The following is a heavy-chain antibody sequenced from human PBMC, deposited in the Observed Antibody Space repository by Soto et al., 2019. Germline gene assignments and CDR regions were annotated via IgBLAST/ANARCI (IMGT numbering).Heavy chain of an antibody. CDR3: ATYGLSLAVAGTVYFDY. CDR2: ISAYNGNT. CDR1: GYTFTSYG. Sequence: EASVKVSCKASGYTFTSYGISWVRQAPGQGLEWMGWISAYNGNTNYAQKLQGRVTMTTDTSTSTAYMELRSLRSDDTAVYYCATYGLSLAVAGTVYFDYWGQGTPVTVSS. D-gene: IGHD6-19*01. J-gene: IGHJ4*02. V-gene: IGHV1-18*01.